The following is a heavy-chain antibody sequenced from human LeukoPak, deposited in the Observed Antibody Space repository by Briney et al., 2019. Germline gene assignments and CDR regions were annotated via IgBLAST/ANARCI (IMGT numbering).Heavy chain of an antibody. Sequence: GGSLRLSCAASGFTFSGHAINWVRQAPGKGPEWVASIGGGDDNRYYADFVKGRFTVTRDNSNNICYLQLNSLRGQDTALYYCAKDPTPWNSVWRYFDPWGQGTLVTVSS. CDR2: IGGGDDNR. D-gene: IGHD1-1*01. V-gene: IGHV3-23*01. J-gene: IGHJ4*02. CDR1: GFTFSGHA. CDR3: AKDPTPWNSVWRYFDP.